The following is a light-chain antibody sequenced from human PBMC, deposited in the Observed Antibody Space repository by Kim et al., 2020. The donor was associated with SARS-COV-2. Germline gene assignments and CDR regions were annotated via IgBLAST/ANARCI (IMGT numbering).Light chain of an antibody. CDR1: QGINSH. CDR2: AAS. J-gene: IGKJ4*01. Sequence: ASVGNRVTITCRASQGINSHLAWYQQKPGKVPVLLIYAASILQSGVPSPFSGAGSGADFTLAISSLQPEDVATYYCQNCNSSPLTFGGGTKVDIK. V-gene: IGKV1-27*01. CDR3: QNCNSSPLT.